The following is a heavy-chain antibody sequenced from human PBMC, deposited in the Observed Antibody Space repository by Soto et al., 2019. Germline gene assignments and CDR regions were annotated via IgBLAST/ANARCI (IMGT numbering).Heavy chain of an antibody. J-gene: IGHJ4*02. Sequence: QVQLVQSGAELKKPGSSVRVSCKISGDSFSSYAISWVRQAPGEGLEWEGGIIPIFETANYAQKFQGRVTITAVESTTTAYMEVTRLRPEDTAIFYCAASDSSSWQHDYWGQGTLITVSS. CDR3: AASDSSSWQHDY. CDR2: IIPIFETA. CDR1: GDSFSSYA. V-gene: IGHV1-69*01. D-gene: IGHD6-13*01.